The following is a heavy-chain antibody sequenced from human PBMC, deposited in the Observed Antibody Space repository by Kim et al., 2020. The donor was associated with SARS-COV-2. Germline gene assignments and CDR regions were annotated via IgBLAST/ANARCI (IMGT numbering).Heavy chain of an antibody. CDR2: IYYSGST. D-gene: IGHD2-2*01. Sequence: SETLSLTCTVSGGSISSYYWSWIRQPPGKGLELIGDIYYSGSTNYNPYLKSRVTISVDTSKNQFSLKQSSGTAADTAVSYCARHESPYLSFYGYFDLWGRGTRVTVSS. CDR3: ARHESPYLSFYGYFDL. J-gene: IGHJ2*01. CDR1: GGSISSYY. V-gene: IGHV4-59*08.